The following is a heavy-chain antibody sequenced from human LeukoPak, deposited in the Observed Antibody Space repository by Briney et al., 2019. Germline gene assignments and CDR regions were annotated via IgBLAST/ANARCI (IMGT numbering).Heavy chain of an antibody. Sequence: SETLSLTCTVSGGSISSSSYYWGWIRQPPGKGLEWIGSTYYSGSTYYNPSLKSRVTISVDTSKNQFSLKLSSVTAADTAVYYCARHTYLSTRQQYIAAALVRGFDPWGQGTLVTVSS. D-gene: IGHD6-13*01. CDR1: GGSISSSSYY. CDR3: ARHTYLSTRQQYIAAALVRGFDP. J-gene: IGHJ5*02. CDR2: TYYSGST. V-gene: IGHV4-39*01.